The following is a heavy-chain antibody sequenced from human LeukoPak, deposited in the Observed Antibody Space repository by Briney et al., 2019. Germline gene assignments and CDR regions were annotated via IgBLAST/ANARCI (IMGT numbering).Heavy chain of an antibody. D-gene: IGHD5-12*01. CDR2: INHSGST. Sequence: PSETLSLTCAVYGGSFSGYYWSWIRQPPGKGLEWIGEINHSGSTNYNPSLKSRVTISVDTSKNQFSLKLGSVTAADTAVYYCARGVARLDYWGQGTLVTVSS. CDR3: ARGVARLDY. CDR1: GGSFSGYY. J-gene: IGHJ4*02. V-gene: IGHV4-34*01.